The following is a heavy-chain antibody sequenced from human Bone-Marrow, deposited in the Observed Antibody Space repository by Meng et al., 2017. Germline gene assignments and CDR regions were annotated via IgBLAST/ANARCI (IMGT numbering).Heavy chain of an antibody. CDR2: IIPIFGTA. CDR3: ARESIVGATKQYYYYYYGMDV. CDR1: GGTFSSYA. J-gene: IGHJ6*02. Sequence: SVKVSCKASGGTFSSYAISWVRQAPGQGLEWMGGIIPIFGTANYAQKFQGRVTITADESTSTAYMELSSLRSEDTAVYYCARESIVGATKQYYYYYYGMDVWGQGTTVTVSS. V-gene: IGHV1-69*13. D-gene: IGHD1-26*01.